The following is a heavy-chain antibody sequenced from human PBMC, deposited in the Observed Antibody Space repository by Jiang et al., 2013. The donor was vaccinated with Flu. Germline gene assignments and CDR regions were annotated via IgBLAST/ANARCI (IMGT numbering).Heavy chain of an antibody. CDR3: ATRDGYKNIDY. Sequence: GLVKPSQTLSLTCAVSGGSISSGGYSWSWIRQPPGKGLEWIGYIYHSGSTYYNPSLKSRVTISVDRSKNQFSLKLSSVTAADTAVYYCATRDGYKNIDYWGQGTLVTVSS. V-gene: IGHV4-30-2*01. J-gene: IGHJ4*02. CDR2: IYHSGST. CDR1: GGSISSGGYS. D-gene: IGHD5-24*01.